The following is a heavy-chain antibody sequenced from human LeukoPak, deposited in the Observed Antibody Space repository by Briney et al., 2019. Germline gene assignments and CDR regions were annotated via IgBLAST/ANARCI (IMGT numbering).Heavy chain of an antibody. CDR2: ITWDGYKI. V-gene: IGHV3-9*01. CDR1: GFIFDDYV. J-gene: IGHJ4*02. D-gene: IGHD3-22*01. Sequence: PGGSLRLSCEASGFIFDDYVMYWVRQPPGKGLEWVSGITWDGYKIDYVDSVKGRFTISRDNARNSLFLQMIRVRVEDTAFYYCVKGYSSSGSGYFDSWGQGTLVTVAS. CDR3: VKGYSSSGSGYFDS.